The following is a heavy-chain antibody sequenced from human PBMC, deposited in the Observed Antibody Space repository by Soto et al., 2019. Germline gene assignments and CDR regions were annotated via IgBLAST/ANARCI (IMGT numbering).Heavy chain of an antibody. CDR2: ISYDGSKE. Sequence: QVQLVESGGGVVQPGRSLRLSCTASGFTFSNFAMHWVRQAPGKGLEWLAVISYDGSKEYYAESVEGRFTVSRDNSKNSFWLEMNSLRADDTAVYYCARDHLYSSSSLGYWGQGTLLTVSS. CDR1: GFTFSNFA. CDR3: ARDHLYSSSSLGY. J-gene: IGHJ4*02. V-gene: IGHV3-30*04. D-gene: IGHD6-6*01.